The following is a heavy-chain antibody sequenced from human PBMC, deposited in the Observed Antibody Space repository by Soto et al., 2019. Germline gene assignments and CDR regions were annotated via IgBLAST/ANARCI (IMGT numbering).Heavy chain of an antibody. CDR3: ARVLVVGTAIGGGRTLEQPYCPMDV. V-gene: IGHV3-21*01. D-gene: IGHD2-21*02. Sequence: EVQLVESGGGLVKPGGSLRLSCAASGFTFSSYSMNWVRQAPGKGLEWVSSISSSSSYIYYADSVKGRFTISRDNAKNSLYLQMNSLRAEDTAVYYCARVLVVGTAIGGGRTLEQPYCPMDVWGQGTTVTVSS. CDR2: ISSSSSYI. J-gene: IGHJ6*02. CDR1: GFTFSSYS.